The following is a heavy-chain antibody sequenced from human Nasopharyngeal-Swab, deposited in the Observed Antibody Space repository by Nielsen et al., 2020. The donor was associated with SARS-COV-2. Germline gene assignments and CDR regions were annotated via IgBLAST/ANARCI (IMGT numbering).Heavy chain of an antibody. Sequence: GGSLRLFCAASGFTFSSHGILWVRQAPGMGLAWVAVIWYDGSNKYYADSVKGRFTISRDNSKNTLYLQMNSLIAEDTAVYYCARDLMYGSGSRMDVWGQGTTVTVSS. CDR3: ARDLMYGSGSRMDV. D-gene: IGHD3-10*01. CDR1: GFTFSSHG. J-gene: IGHJ6*02. CDR2: IWYDGSNK. V-gene: IGHV3-33*01.